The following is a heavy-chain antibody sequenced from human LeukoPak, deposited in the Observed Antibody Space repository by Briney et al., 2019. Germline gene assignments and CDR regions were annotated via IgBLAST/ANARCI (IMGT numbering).Heavy chain of an antibody. CDR1: GYSISSGYY. Sequence: PSETLSLTCAVSGYSISSGYYWGWIRQPPGKGLEWIGSIYHSGSTYYNPPLKSRVTISIDTSKKQFSLTLTSMTAADTAVYYCARVPHYYFGYGYFDTWGQGTRVTVSS. J-gene: IGHJ4*02. CDR2: IYHSGST. CDR3: ARVPHYYFGYGYFDT. V-gene: IGHV4-38-2*01. D-gene: IGHD3-10*01.